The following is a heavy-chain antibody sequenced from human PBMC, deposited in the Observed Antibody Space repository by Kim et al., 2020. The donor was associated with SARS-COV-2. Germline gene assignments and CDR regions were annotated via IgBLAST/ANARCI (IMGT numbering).Heavy chain of an antibody. V-gene: IGHV1-18*01. CDR1: GYTFTSYG. CDR2: ISAYNGNT. CDR3: ARFGGPILNWYFDL. Sequence: ASVKVSCKASGYTFTSYGISWVRQAPGQGLEWMGWISAYNGNTNYAQKLQGRVTMTTDTSTSTAYMELRRLRSDDTAVYYCARFGGPILNWYFDLWGRGTLVTVSS. D-gene: IGHD2-15*01. J-gene: IGHJ2*01.